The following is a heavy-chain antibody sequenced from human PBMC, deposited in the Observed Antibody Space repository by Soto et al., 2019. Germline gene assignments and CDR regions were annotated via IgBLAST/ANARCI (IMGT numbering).Heavy chain of an antibody. CDR2: IYYSGTT. CDR1: GDSITSNSYF. CDR3: ARHFSGDYVDY. V-gene: IGHV4-39*01. J-gene: IGHJ4*02. Sequence: SETLSLTCTVSGDSITSNSYFWAWIRQPPGKGLEWIGSIYYSGTTYYNPSLKGRVTISVDRSKNQFSLKLSSVTAADTAVYYCARHFSGDYVDYRGQGARVTVS.